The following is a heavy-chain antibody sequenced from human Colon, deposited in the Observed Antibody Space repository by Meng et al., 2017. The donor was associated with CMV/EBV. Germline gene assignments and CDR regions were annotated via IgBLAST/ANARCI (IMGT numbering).Heavy chain of an antibody. V-gene: IGHV3-11*04. D-gene: IGHD3-9*01. CDR1: GFTFSDHY. J-gene: IGHJ4*02. CDR3: ARGGPDWDLFFDY. CDR2: ISSSEYTI. Sequence: GESLKISCAASGFTFSDHYMGWIRQAPGRGLEWISYISSSEYTIFYADSVKGRFTISRDNTKNSLYLQMNSLSVEDTALYYCARGGPDWDLFFDYWGQGTPVTVSS.